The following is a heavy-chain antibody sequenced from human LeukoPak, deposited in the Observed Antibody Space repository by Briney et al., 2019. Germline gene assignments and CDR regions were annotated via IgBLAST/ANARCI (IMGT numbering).Heavy chain of an antibody. V-gene: IGHV3-33*01. CDR2: IWYDGSDK. J-gene: IGHJ4*02. CDR3: ARGPQCRGGSCYSGLVDL. CDR1: GFTFSSYG. D-gene: IGHD2-15*01. Sequence: GRSLRLSCAASGFTFSSYGMHWVRQAPGKGLEWVALIWYDGSDKSYADSVKGRLTISRDNSRNTLYLQMTRLRAEDTAVYCCARGPQCRGGSCYSGLVDLGGEGTRVTVSS.